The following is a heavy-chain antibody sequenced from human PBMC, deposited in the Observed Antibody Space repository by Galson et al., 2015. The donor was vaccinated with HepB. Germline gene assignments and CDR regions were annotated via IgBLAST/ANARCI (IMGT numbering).Heavy chain of an antibody. CDR2: ISSNGGST. CDR1: GFTFSSYA. CDR3: ARAWYHYFDY. V-gene: IGHV3-64*01. Sequence: SLRLSCAASGFTFSSYAMHWVRQAPGKGLEYVSAISSNGGSTYYANSVKGRFTISRDNSMNTLYLQMGSLRAEDMAVYYCARAWYHYFDYWGQGTLVTVSS. J-gene: IGHJ4*02. D-gene: IGHD2-15*01.